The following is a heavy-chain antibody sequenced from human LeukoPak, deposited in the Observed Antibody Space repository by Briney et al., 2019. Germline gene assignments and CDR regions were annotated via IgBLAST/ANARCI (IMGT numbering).Heavy chain of an antibody. CDR3: ARAELWLGDLLYDY. D-gene: IGHD3-10*01. CDR2: INPNSGGT. CDR1: GYTFTGYY. V-gene: IGHV1-2*02. Sequence: GASVKVSCKASGYTFTGYYMHWVRQAPGHGLEWMGWINPNSGGTNYAQKFQGRVTMTRDTSISTAYMELSRLISDDTAVYYCARAELWLGDLLYDYWGQGTLVTVSS. J-gene: IGHJ4*02.